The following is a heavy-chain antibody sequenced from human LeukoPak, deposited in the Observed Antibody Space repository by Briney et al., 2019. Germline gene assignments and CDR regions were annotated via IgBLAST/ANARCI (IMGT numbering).Heavy chain of an antibody. D-gene: IGHD3-10*01. CDR3: ARAKLAARHYYGSGSYYTTPFYFDY. V-gene: IGHV4-59*01. CDR2: IYYSGST. CDR1: GGSISSYY. Sequence: PSKTLSLTCTVSGGSISSYYWSWIRQPPGKGLEWIGYIYYSGSTNYNPSLKSRVTMSVDTSKNQFSLKLSSVTAADTAVYYCARAKLAARHYYGSGSYYTTPFYFDYWGQGTLVTVSS. J-gene: IGHJ4*02.